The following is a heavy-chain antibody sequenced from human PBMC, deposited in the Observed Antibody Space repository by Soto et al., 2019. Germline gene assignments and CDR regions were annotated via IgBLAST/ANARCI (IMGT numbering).Heavy chain of an antibody. V-gene: IGHV1-46*01. D-gene: IGHD2-15*01. CDR3: VRDRGGSYWLDP. J-gene: IGHJ5*02. CDR2: INPSGGST. CDR1: GYTFTSYY. Sequence: GASVKVSCKASGYTFTSYYMHWVRQAPGQGLEWMGIINPSGGSTSYAQKFQGRVTMTRDTSTSTVYTVFLQMNNLRVEDTAVYYCVRDRGGSYWLDPWGQGTLVTVSS.